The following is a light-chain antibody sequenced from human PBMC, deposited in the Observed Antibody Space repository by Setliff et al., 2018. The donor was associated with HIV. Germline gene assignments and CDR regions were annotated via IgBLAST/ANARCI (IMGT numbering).Light chain of an antibody. CDR2: DVS. J-gene: IGLJ1*01. CDR3: DSYTSTGIYV. Sequence: QSVLTQPASVSGSPGQVITVSCTGTRSDVGAYNSVSWFQQHPGRAPKLIIFDVSSRPSGVSNRFSGSKFGNTASLTIPGLQTEDEADYYCDSYTSTGIYVFGTGTKVTVL. CDR1: RSDVGAYNS. V-gene: IGLV2-14*03.